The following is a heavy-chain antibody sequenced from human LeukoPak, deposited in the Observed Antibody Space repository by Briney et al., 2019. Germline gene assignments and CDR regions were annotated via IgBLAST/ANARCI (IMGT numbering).Heavy chain of an antibody. CDR3: ARVGREGCSTTDCYSWFAP. V-gene: IGHV1-3*01. J-gene: IGHJ5*02. Sequence: GASVKVSCKASGYTFPSYSIHWVRQAPGHRLEWVGWIDVGKGNTKYSQKFQGRVTITSDTSASTAYMELSSLRSEDTALYFCARVGREGCSTTDCYSWFAPWGQGTLVTVSS. CDR1: GYTFPSYS. CDR2: IDVGKGNT. D-gene: IGHD2-2*01.